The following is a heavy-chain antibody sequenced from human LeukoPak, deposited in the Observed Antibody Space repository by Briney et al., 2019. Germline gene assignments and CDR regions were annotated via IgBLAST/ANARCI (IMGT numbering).Heavy chain of an antibody. J-gene: IGHJ4*02. CDR2: INHSGST. CDR1: GGSFSGYY. V-gene: IGHV4-34*01. Sequence: PSDLSLTCAVYGGSFSGYYWSWIRQPPGKGLEWIGEINHSGSTYYNPSLKSRVTISVDTSKNQFSLKLSSVTAADTAVFYCARRNYYDSSGYQYYFDYWGQGTLVTVSS. CDR3: ARRNYYDSSGYQYYFDY. D-gene: IGHD3-22*01.